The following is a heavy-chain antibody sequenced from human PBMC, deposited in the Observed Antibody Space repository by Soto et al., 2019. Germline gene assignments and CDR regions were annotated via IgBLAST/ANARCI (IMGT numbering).Heavy chain of an antibody. CDR3: AQTLGSAVAGPGRFDL. CDR1: GGTFNRYV. D-gene: IGHD6-19*01. V-gene: IGHV1-69*12. J-gene: IGHJ2*01. Sequence: QVQLVQSGAEVKKPGSSVKVSCKASGGTFNRYVISWLRQAPGQGPEWMGGITPMFGTGNYAQKFQGRVTITADESTTTVHMELRRLTSEDTAVYYCAQTLGSAVAGPGRFDLWGRGTRVIVSS. CDR2: ITPMFGTG.